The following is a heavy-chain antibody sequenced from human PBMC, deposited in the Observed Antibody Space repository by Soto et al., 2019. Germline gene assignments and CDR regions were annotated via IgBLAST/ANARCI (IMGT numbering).Heavy chain of an antibody. D-gene: IGHD3-9*01. J-gene: IGHJ4*02. CDR3: AKDLGAAGTSGWYYDILTGHGPFDY. CDR2: ISGSGGST. Sequence: GGSLRLSCAASGFTFRSYAMSWVRQAPGKGLEWVSGISGSGGSTYYADSVKGRFTISRGNSKNTLYLQMNSLRAEDTAVYYCAKDLGAAGTSGWYYDILTGHGPFDYWGQGTLVTVSS. V-gene: IGHV3-23*01. CDR1: GFTFRSYA.